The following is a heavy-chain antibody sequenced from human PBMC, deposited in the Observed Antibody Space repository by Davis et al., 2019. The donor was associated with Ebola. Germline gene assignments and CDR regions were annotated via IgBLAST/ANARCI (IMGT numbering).Heavy chain of an antibody. D-gene: IGHD1-1*01. J-gene: IGHJ6*02. V-gene: IGHV3-64D*08. Sequence: GESLKISCSASGFTFSHFDMHWVRQAPGKGLEYISSISNVGVTYYADSVKGRFTISRDNSKNTLYLEMNSLRSEDTALYYCLRPTLHYYYGMDVWGPGTTVTVSS. CDR2: ISNVGVT. CDR1: GFTFSHFD. CDR3: LRPTLHYYYGMDV.